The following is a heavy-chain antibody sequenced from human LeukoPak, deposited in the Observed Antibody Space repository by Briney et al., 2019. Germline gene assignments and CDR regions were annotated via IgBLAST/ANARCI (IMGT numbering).Heavy chain of an antibody. CDR1: GGSISSSSYY. D-gene: IGHD6-6*01. CDR2: IYYSGST. CDR3: ARAAYSSSSS. Sequence: SETLSVTCTVSGGSISSSSYYWGWIRQPPGKGLEWIGSIYYSGSTYYNPSLKSRVTISVDTSKNQFSLKLSSVTAADTAVYYCARAAYSSSSSWGQGTLVTVSS. V-gene: IGHV4-39*01. J-gene: IGHJ4*02.